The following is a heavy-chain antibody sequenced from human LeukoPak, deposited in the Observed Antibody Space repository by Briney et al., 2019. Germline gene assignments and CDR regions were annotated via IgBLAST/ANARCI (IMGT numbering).Heavy chain of an antibody. CDR3: ARLVSHPWADAFDI. CDR2: INHSGST. CDR1: DGSFSSYY. J-gene: IGHJ3*02. D-gene: IGHD6-6*01. Sequence: SETLSLTCGVYDGSFSSYYWSWIRQPPGKGLEWIGEINHSGSTNYNPSLKSRVTMSVDTSKNQFSLKLSSVTAADTAVYYCARLVSHPWADAFDIWGQGTMVTVSS. V-gene: IGHV4-34*01.